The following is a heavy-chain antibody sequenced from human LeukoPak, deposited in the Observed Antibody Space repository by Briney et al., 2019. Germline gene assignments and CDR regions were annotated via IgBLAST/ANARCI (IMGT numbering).Heavy chain of an antibody. D-gene: IGHD6-19*01. J-gene: IGHJ6*03. CDR3: ARGAGYSSGWYVPYYYYMDV. Sequence: SETLSLTCAVYGGSFSGYYWSWIRQPPGKGLEWIGEINHSGSTNYNPSLKSRVTISVDTSKNQFSLKLSSVTAADTAVYYCARGAGYSSGWYVPYYYYMDVWGKGTTATVSS. V-gene: IGHV4-34*01. CDR1: GGSFSGYY. CDR2: INHSGST.